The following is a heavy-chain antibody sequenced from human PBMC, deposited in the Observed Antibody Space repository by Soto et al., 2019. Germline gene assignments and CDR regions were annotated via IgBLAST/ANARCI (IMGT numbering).Heavy chain of an antibody. CDR2: IYYSGST. V-gene: IGHV4-39*01. CDR1: GGSISSSSYY. J-gene: IGHJ5*02. Sequence: SETLSLTCTVSGGSISSSSYYWGWIRQPPGKGLEWIGSIYYSGSTYYNPSLKSRVTISVDTSKNQFSLKLGSVTAADTAVYYCARQIHVWGSYRTNWFAPWGQGTLVT. D-gene: IGHD3-16*02. CDR3: ARQIHVWGSYRTNWFAP.